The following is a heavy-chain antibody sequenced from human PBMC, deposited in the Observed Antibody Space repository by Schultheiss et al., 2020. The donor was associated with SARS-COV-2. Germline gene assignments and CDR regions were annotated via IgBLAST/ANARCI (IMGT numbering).Heavy chain of an antibody. CDR3: ARDVGYYDYVWGRYSYGMDV. Sequence: GGSLRLSCAASGFTFDDYGMSWVRQAPGKGLEWVANIKQDGSEKYYVDSVKGRFTISRDNAKNSLYLQMNSLRAEDTAVYYCARDVGYYDYVWGRYSYGMDVWGQGTTVTVSS. CDR2: IKQDGSEK. J-gene: IGHJ6*02. CDR1: GFTFDDYG. V-gene: IGHV3-7*01. D-gene: IGHD3-16*01.